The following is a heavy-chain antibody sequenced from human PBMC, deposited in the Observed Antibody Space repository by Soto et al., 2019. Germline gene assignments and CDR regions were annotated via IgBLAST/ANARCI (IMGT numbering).Heavy chain of an antibody. CDR1: GFTFDDYA. CDR3: AKDARSHYYYMDV. Sequence: ESGGGLVQPGRSLRLSCAASGFTFDDYAMHWVRQAPGKGLEWVSGISWNSGSIGYADSVKGRFTISRDNAKNSLYLQMNSLRAEDTALYYCAKDARSHYYYMDVWGKGTTVTVSS. V-gene: IGHV3-9*01. J-gene: IGHJ6*03. CDR2: ISWNSGSI.